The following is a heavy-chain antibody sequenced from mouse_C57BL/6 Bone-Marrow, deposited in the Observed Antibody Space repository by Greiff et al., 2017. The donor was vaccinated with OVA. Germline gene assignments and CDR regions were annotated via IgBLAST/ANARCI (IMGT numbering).Heavy chain of an antibody. J-gene: IGHJ2*01. CDR1: GYTFTDYY. Sequence: EVQLQQSGPELVKPGASVKISCKASGYTFTDYYMNWVKQSHGKSLEWIGDINPNNGGTSYNQKFKGKATLTVDKSSSTAYMELRSLTSEDSAVYYCAREEVLYYDYDFDYWGQGTTLTVSS. D-gene: IGHD2-4*01. CDR2: INPNNGGT. V-gene: IGHV1-26*01. CDR3: AREEVLYYDYDFDY.